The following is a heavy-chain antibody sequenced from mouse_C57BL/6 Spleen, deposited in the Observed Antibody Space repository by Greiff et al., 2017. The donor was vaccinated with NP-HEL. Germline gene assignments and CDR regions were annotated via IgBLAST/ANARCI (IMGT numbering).Heavy chain of an antibody. CDR2: INPNNGGT. CDR1: GYTFTDYY. D-gene: IGHD6-2*01. CDR3: ARGEVYAASY. V-gene: IGHV1-26*01. J-gene: IGHJ2*01. Sequence: EVKLQQSGPELVKPGASVKISCKASGYTFTDYYMNWVKQSHGKSLEWIGDINPNNGGTSYNQKFKGKATLTVDKSSSTAYMELRSLTSEDSAVYYCARGEVYAASYWGQGTTLTVSS.